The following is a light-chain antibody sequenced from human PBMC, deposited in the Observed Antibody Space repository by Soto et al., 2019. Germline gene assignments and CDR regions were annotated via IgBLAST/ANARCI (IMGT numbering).Light chain of an antibody. V-gene: IGKV3-11*01. CDR1: QSVSSY. Sequence: EIVLTQSPATLSLSPGERATLSCRASQSVSSYLAWYQQKPGQAPRLLIYDASNRATGIPARFSGSGSGTDFTLTISSLGPEDFGVYYCQQRSNWPPVTFGQGTKLEIK. CDR3: QQRSNWPPVT. J-gene: IGKJ2*01. CDR2: DAS.